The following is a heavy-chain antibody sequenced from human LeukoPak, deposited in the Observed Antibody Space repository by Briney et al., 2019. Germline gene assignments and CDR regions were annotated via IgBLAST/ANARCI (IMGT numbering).Heavy chain of an antibody. CDR1: GYTFTSYG. V-gene: IGHV1-18*01. D-gene: IGHD6-13*01. CDR2: ISAYNGNT. J-gene: IGHJ3*02. Sequence: GASVKVSCKASGYTFTSYGISWVRQAPGQGLEWMGWISAYNGNTNYAQKLQGRVTMTTDTSTSTAYMELRSPRSDDTAVYYCARDRRQQLPRSDAFDIWGQGTMVTVSS. CDR3: ARDRRQQLPRSDAFDI.